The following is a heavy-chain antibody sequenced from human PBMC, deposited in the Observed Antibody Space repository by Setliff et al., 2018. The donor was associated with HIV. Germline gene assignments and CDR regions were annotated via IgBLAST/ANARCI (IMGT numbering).Heavy chain of an antibody. J-gene: IGHJ4*02. D-gene: IGHD4-4*01. Sequence: PSETLSLTCSVYGGSISRGGRYWGWIRQHPGRGLEWLGYVYYTGESFYKPSLGGRVTILQDKSKNQLSLELRSVTAADTAVYYCASATVGGASPFDSWGPGTLVTVSS. V-gene: IGHV4-31*03. CDR2: VYYTGES. CDR3: ASATVGGASPFDS. CDR1: GGSISRGGRY.